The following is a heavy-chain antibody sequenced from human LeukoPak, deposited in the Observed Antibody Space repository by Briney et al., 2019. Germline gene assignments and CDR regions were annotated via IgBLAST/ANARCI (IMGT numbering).Heavy chain of an antibody. V-gene: IGHV3-23*01. CDR3: AKRGVVIRVFLVGFHKEAYYFDS. CDR2: LSGSGGGA. D-gene: IGHD3-10*01. J-gene: IGHJ4*02. CDR1: GITLSNYG. Sequence: GGSLRLSCAVSGITLSNYGMSWVRQAPGKGLEWVAGLSGSGGGANYADSVQGRFTISRDNPKNTLYLQMNSLRAEDTAVYFCAKRGVVIRVFLVGFHKEAYYFDSWGQGALVTVSS.